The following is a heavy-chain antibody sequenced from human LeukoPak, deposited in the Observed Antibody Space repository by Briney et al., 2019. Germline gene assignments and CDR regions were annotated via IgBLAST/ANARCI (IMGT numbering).Heavy chain of an antibody. CDR1: GFTFSGSA. CDR3: FRTSGKAWYFDL. V-gene: IGHV3-73*01. D-gene: IGHD6-13*01. J-gene: IGHJ2*01. CDR2: VRSKDNGYAT. Sequence: HAGGSLRLSCAASGFTFSGSAMHWVRQASGKGLEWVGRVRSKDNGYATSYTASVKGRFTVSRDDSKNAAYLQMDSLKTEDTAVYFCFRTSGKAWYFDLWGRGNLVTVSS.